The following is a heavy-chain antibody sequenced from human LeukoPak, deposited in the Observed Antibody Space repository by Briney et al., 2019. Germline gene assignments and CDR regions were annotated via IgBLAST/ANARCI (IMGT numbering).Heavy chain of an antibody. CDR1: GGTFSSYA. Sequence: SVKVSCKASGGTFSSYAISWVRQAPGQGLEWMGGIIPIFGTANYAQKFQGRVTITADESTSTAYMELSSLRSEDTAVYYCARTGVYGYNGYDLSGYNWFDPWGQGTLVTVSS. CDR3: ARTGVYGYNGYDLSGYNWFDP. CDR2: IIPIFGTA. V-gene: IGHV1-69*01. D-gene: IGHD5-12*01. J-gene: IGHJ5*02.